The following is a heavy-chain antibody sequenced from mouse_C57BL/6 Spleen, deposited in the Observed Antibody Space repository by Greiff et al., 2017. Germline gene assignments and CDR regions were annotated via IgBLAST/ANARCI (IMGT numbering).Heavy chain of an antibody. CDR3: TRDYGSSPHWYFDV. Sequence: EVQLQQSGTVLARPGASVKMSCKTSGYTFTSYWMHWVKQRPGQGLEWIGAIYPGNSDTSYNQKFKGKAKLTAVTSASTAYMERSSLTNEDSAVYYCTRDYGSSPHWYFDVWGTGTTVTVSS. CDR1: GYTFTSYW. V-gene: IGHV1-5*01. D-gene: IGHD1-1*01. CDR2: IYPGNSDT. J-gene: IGHJ1*03.